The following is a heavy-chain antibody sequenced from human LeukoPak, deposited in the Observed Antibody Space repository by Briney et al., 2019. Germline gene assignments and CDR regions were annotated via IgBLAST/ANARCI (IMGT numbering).Heavy chain of an antibody. CDR2: IYSGGST. CDR3: ARNWFHP. J-gene: IGHJ5*02. CDR1: GFTVSSDY. Sequence: GGSLRLSCAVSGFTVSSDYMSWVRQAPGKGLEWVSDIYSGGSTYYAASVKGRFTISRDKSKNTVYRQMNSLRFEDTAMYYRARNWFHPWRQETLDTVSS. V-gene: IGHV3-53*05.